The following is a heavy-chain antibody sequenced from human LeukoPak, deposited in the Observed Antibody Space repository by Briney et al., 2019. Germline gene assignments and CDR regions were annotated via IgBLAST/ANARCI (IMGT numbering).Heavy chain of an antibody. CDR1: GYTFTGYY. J-gene: IGHJ6*02. Sequence: ASVKVSCKASGYTFTGYYMHWVRQAPGQGLEWMGWINPNSGGTNYAQKFQGRVTMTRDTSISTAYMELSRLRSDDTAVYYCARIYDDILTGYSDYYGMDVWGQGTTVTVSS. D-gene: IGHD3-9*01. CDR3: ARIYDDILTGYSDYYGMDV. V-gene: IGHV1-2*02. CDR2: INPNSGGT.